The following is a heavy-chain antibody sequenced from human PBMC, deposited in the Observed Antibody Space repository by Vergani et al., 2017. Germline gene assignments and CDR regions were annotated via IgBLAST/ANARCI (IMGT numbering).Heavy chain of an antibody. CDR1: GFTFGDDA. J-gene: IGHJ6*02. CDR2: IRTKSQGETT. CDR3: TRDRVDIVATTTYYYYYYGMDV. V-gene: IGHV3-49*03. D-gene: IGHD5-12*01. Sequence: EVQLVESGGELVQPGRPLRLSCTASGFTFGDDAISWFRQAPGKGPEWVAFIRTKSQGETTEYAASVKGRFFISRNDSKGVAYLQMNSLRTEDTAVYFCTRDRVDIVATTTYYYYYYGMDVWGQGTTVTVSS.